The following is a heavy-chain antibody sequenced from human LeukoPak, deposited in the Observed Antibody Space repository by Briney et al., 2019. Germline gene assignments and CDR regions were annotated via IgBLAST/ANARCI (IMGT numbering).Heavy chain of an antibody. CDR3: ARGPPYDYVWGSYRLNPDYFDY. V-gene: IGHV4-39*07. CDR1: GGSISSSSYY. D-gene: IGHD3-16*02. Sequence: SETLSLTCTVSGGSISSSSYYWGWIRQPPGKGLEWIGSIYYSGSTYYNPSLKSRVTISVDTSKNQCSLKLSSVTAADTAVYYCARGPPYDYVWGSYRLNPDYFDYWGQGTLVTVSS. J-gene: IGHJ4*02. CDR2: IYYSGST.